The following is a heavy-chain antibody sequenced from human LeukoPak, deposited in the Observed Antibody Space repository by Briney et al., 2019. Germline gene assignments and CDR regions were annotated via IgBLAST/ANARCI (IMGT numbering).Heavy chain of an antibody. J-gene: IGHJ4*02. CDR2: ISYDGSNK. CDR3: AKDRPYYYDSSGYYPDY. Sequence: GGSLRLSCVASGLTFRNYGLHWVRQAPGKGLEWVAVISYDGSNKYYADSVKGRFTISRDNSKNTLYLQMNSLRAEDTAVYYCAKDRPYYYDSSGYYPDYWGQGTLVTVSS. CDR1: GLTFRNYG. V-gene: IGHV3-30*18. D-gene: IGHD3-22*01.